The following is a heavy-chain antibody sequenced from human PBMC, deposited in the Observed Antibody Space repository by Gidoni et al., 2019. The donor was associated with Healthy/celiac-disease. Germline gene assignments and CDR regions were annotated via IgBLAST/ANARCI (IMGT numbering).Heavy chain of an antibody. CDR1: GFTFDDYA. D-gene: IGHD3-3*01. Sequence: EVQLVESGGGLVQPGRSLRLSCAASGFTFDDYAMHCVRQAPGKGLEWVSGISWNSGSIGYADSGKGRFTISRDNAKNSLYLQMNSLRAEDTALYYCAKDISFSRGYDFWSGYYFGWFDPWGQGTLVTVSS. V-gene: IGHV3-9*01. J-gene: IGHJ5*02. CDR3: AKDISFSRGYDFWSGYYFGWFDP. CDR2: ISWNSGSI.